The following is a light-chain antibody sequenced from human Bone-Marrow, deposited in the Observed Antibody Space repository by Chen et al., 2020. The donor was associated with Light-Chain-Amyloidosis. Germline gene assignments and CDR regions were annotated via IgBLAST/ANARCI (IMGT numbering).Light chain of an antibody. CDR1: NIGSTS. V-gene: IGLV3-21*02. Sequence: SYVMTQPFSVSVVPGQSTTITCGGNNIGSTSVNWYQQTPGQAPLPVVYDNCDRPPGIPERLYGSNAGNTATLTISRVEAGDEADYYCQVWDRSSDRPVFGGGTKLTVL. CDR3: QVWDRSSDRPV. J-gene: IGLJ3*02. CDR2: DNC.